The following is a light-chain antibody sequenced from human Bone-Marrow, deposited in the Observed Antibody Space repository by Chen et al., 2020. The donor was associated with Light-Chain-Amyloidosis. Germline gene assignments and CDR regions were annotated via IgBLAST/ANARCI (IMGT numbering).Light chain of an antibody. Sequence: QSALTHPASVSGSPRQSITISCTGTSSYVGGYNYVSWYQQHPGKAPKLIIYDVTYRPSGVSKRFSGSKSGNTASLTISGLQAEDEADYYCSSFTRNNALVFGGGTKLTVL. CDR3: SSFTRNNALV. CDR2: DVT. CDR1: SSYVGGYNY. J-gene: IGLJ2*01. V-gene: IGLV2-14*03.